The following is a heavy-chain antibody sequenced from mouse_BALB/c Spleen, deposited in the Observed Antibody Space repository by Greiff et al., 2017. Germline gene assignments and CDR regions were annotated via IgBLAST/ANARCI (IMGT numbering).Heavy chain of an antibody. CDR3: TRLGGYYYFDY. D-gene: IGHD2-3*01. V-gene: IGHV6-6*02. CDR2: IRLKSNNYAT. J-gene: IGHJ2*01. Sequence: EVKLVESGGGLVQPGGSMKLSCVASGFTFSNYWMNWVRQSPEKGLEWVAEIRLKSNNYATHYAESVKGRFTISRDDSKSSVYLQMNNLRAEDTGIYYCTRLGGYYYFDYWGQGTTLTVSS. CDR1: GFTFSNYW.